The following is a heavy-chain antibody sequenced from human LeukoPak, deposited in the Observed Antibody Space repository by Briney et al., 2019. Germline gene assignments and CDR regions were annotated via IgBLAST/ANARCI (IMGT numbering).Heavy chain of an antibody. V-gene: IGHV3-11*01. CDR2: SRSSGSTI. CDR1: GCTISDYY. D-gene: IGHD3-3*01. CDR3: AREADFWSGSGVYGMDV. Sequence: GSLRRSCAASGCTISDYYMSRIRQAPGKGLEWVSYSRSSGSTIYYADSVKGRFTISRDNAKNSLYLQMNSLRAEDTAVYYCAREADFWSGSGVYGMDVWGQGTTVTVSS. J-gene: IGHJ6*02.